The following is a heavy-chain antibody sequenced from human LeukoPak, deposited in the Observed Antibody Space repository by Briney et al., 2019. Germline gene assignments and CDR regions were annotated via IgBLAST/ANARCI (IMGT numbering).Heavy chain of an antibody. V-gene: IGHV1-2*02. CDR2: IKPNSGGT. D-gene: IGHD1-26*01. J-gene: IGHJ1*01. Sequence: ASVKVSCKASGYIFTGYYMHWVRQAPGQGLEWMGWIKPNSGGTKYAQKFQGRVNTTRDTSISTAFMELSRLRSDDTAVYYCARGEANTGSYMQFFQHWGQGTLVTVSS. CDR3: ARGEANTGSYMQFFQH. CDR1: GYIFTGYY.